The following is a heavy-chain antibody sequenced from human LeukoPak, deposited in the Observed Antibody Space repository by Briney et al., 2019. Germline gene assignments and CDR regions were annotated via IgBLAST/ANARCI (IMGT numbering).Heavy chain of an antibody. CDR3: AKDWGTTGSLDY. J-gene: IGHJ4*02. V-gene: IGHV3-9*01. Sequence: GGSLRLSCAASGFTFDDYAMHWVRQAPGKGLEWVSGISWNSGSIGYADSVKGRFTIPRDNAKNSLYLQMNSLRAEDTALYYCAKDWGTTGSLDYWGQGTLVTVSS. D-gene: IGHD1-7*01. CDR1: GFTFDDYA. CDR2: ISWNSGSI.